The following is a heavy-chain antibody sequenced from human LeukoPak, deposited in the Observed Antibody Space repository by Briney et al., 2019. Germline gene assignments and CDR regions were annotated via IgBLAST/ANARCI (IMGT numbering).Heavy chain of an antibody. CDR1: GFTFSNYY. CDR3: ARDIRAVGVTLYFDY. J-gene: IGHJ4*02. D-gene: IGHD1-26*01. CDR2: ISGSGGDM. V-gene: IGHV3-11*01. Sequence: GGSLRLSCAASGFTFSNYYMSWIRQTPGKGLEWLSYISGSGGDMHYADSVKGRFTVSRDNAKSSLYLQMNSLRAEDTAMYYCARDIRAVGVTLYFDYWGQGILVTVTS.